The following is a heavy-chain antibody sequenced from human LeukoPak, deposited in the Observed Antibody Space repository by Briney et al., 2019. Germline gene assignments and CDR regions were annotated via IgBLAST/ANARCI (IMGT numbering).Heavy chain of an antibody. V-gene: IGHV4-34*01. J-gene: IGHJ6*02. CDR2: INHSGST. D-gene: IGHD2-2*01. Sequence: SSETLSLTCAVYGGSFSGYYWSWIRQPPGKGLEWIGEINHSGSTNYNPSLKSRVTISVDTSKNQFSLKLSSVTAADTAVYYCARSRGDGTKDYYGMDVWGQGTTVTVSS. CDR3: ARSRGDGTKDYYGMDV. CDR1: GGSFSGYY.